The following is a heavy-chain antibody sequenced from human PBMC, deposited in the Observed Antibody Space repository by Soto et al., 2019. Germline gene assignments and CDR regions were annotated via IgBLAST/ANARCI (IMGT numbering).Heavy chain of an antibody. CDR2: IIPIFGTA. V-gene: IGHV1-69*01. D-gene: IGHD4-17*01. Sequence: QVQLVQSGAEVKKPGSSVKVSCKASGGTFSSYAISWVRQAPGQGLEWMGGIIPIFGTANYAQKFQGRVTITADESTSTAYMELSSLRSEETAVYYCARDGTVTPPPPYYYYYYGMDVWGQGTTVTVSS. J-gene: IGHJ6*02. CDR1: GGTFSSYA. CDR3: ARDGTVTPPPPYYYYYYGMDV.